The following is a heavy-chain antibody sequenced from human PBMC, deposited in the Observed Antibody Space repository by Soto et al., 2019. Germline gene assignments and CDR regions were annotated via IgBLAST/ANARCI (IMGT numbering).Heavy chain of an antibody. CDR1: GGSISSGHYY. J-gene: IGHJ3*02. CDR2: IYYSGRT. V-gene: IGHV4-30-4*01. D-gene: IGHD2-2*01. Sequence: QVQLQESGPGLVKPSQTLSLTCTVSGGSISSGHYYWSWLRQPPGKGLEWVGYIYYSGRTYYNPSLKSRATIAVDTSTNQLSLKPSSVTAADTAVYYCARGYCSSTSCYEYFNAFDIWGQGTMVTVSS. CDR3: ARGYCSSTSCYEYFNAFDI.